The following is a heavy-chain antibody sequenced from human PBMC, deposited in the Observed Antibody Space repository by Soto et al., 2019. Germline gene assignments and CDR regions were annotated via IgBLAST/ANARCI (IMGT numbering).Heavy chain of an antibody. Sequence: SETLSLTCAVYGGSFSGYYWSWIRQPPGKGLEWIGEINHSGSTNYNPSLKSRVTISVDTSKNQFSLKLSSVTAADTAVYYCARVQRKNFDYWGQGTLVTVSS. J-gene: IGHJ4*02. CDR2: INHSGST. V-gene: IGHV4-34*01. CDR3: ARVQRKNFDY. CDR1: GGSFSGYY. D-gene: IGHD5-18*01.